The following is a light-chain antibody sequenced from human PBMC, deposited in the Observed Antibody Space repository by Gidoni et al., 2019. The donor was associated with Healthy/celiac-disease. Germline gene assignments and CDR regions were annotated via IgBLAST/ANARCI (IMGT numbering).Light chain of an antibody. CDR2: AAS. J-gene: IGKJ1*01. Sequence: AIRMTQSPSSFSASTGDRVTITCRASQGSSSYLAWYQHKPGKAPKLLIYAASTLQSGVPSRFSGSGSGTDFTLTISCLQSEDFATYYCQQYYSYLRTFGQGTKVEIK. V-gene: IGKV1-8*01. CDR3: QQYYSYLRT. CDR1: QGSSSY.